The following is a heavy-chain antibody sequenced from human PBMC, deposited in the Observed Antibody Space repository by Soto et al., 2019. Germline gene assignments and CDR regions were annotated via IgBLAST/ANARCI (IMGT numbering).Heavy chain of an antibody. CDR2: IYYSGST. Sequence: SENLSLTCTGSGGSISRYYLSLIRQPPGKGLEWIGYIYYSGSTNYNPSLKSRVTISVDTSKNQFSLKLSSVTAADTAVYYCARRYGSAFDIWGQGTMVTVSS. D-gene: IGHD3-10*01. CDR1: GGSISRYY. J-gene: IGHJ3*02. CDR3: ARRYGSAFDI. V-gene: IGHV4-59*01.